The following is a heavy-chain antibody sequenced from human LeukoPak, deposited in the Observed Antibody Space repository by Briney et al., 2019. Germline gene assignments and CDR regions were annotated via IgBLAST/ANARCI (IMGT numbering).Heavy chain of an antibody. J-gene: IGHJ4*02. CDR2: ISSSSSTI. D-gene: IGHD1-26*01. CDR3: ARDRGATFDY. CDR1: GGSISNSNW. Sequence: HTSETLSLTCAVSGGSISNSNWWSWVRQAPGKGLEWVSYISSSSSTIYYADSVKGRFTISRDNAKNSLYLQMNSLRDEDTAVYYCARDRGATFDYWGQGTLVTVSS. V-gene: IGHV3-48*02.